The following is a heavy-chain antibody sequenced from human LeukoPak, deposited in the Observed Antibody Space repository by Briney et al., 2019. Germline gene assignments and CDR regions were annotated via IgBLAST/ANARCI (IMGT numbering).Heavy chain of an antibody. CDR3: AREAAAGRLKRYYYMDV. CDR2: IYYSGST. J-gene: IGHJ6*03. CDR1: GGSPSSYY. Sequence: SETLSLTCTVSGGSPSSYYWSWIRHPPGQGLEWIGYIYYSGSTNYNPSLKSRVTISVDTSKNQFSLKLSSVTAADTAVYYGAREAAAGRLKRYYYMDVWGKGTTVTVSS. V-gene: IGHV4-59*01. D-gene: IGHD6-13*01.